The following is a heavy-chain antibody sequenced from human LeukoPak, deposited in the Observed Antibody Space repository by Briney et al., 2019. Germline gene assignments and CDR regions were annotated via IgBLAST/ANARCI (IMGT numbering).Heavy chain of an antibody. CDR3: ARDFMYYYDTSGPSDY. CDR2: ISYDGSNK. D-gene: IGHD3-22*01. J-gene: IGHJ4*02. V-gene: IGHV3-30*03. CDR1: GFTFSTFG. Sequence: PGGSLRLSCAASGFTFSTFGMHWVRQAPGKGLEWLAVISYDGSNKYYADSVKGRFTISRDNSKNTLHLQMNSLRAEDTAVYHCARDFMYYYDTSGPSDYWGQGTLVTVSS.